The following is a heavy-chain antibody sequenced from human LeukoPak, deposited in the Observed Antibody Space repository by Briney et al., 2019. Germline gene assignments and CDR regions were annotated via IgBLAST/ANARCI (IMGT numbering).Heavy chain of an antibody. D-gene: IGHD6-19*01. CDR3: ARKMNIGVAGTPFTDAYDI. Sequence: GGSLRLFCSASGFTVSTNYLTWVRQVPGKGLEWVSVIYGGGTTYYADSVKGRFTISRDNSKNTVFLQMNSLRAEDTAVYYCARKMNIGVAGTPFTDAYDIWGQGTLVTVSS. CDR2: IYGGGTT. CDR1: GFTVSTNY. V-gene: IGHV3-53*01. J-gene: IGHJ3*02.